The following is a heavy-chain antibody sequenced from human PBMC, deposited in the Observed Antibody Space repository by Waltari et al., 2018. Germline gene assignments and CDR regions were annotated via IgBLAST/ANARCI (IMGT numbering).Heavy chain of an antibody. CDR2: IYSGGST. Sequence: EVQLVESGGGLIQPGGSLRLSCAASGFTVSSNYMSWVRQAPGKGLDGVSVIYSGGSTYYADSVKGRSTTARDNSKNTRYLQRTSLRAEDTAGYYWARGMEGWGADYYFDYWGQGTLVTVSS. V-gene: IGHV3-53*01. D-gene: IGHD2-21*01. CDR3: ARGMEGWGADYYFDY. CDR1: GFTVSSNY. J-gene: IGHJ4*02.